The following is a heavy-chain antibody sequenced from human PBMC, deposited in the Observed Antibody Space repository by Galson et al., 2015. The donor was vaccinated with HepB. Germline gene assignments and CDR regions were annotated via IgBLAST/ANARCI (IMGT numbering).Heavy chain of an antibody. Sequence: SLRLSCAASGFTFSSYGMHWVRQAPGKGLVWVAVIWYDGSNKYYADSVKGRFTISRDNSKNTLYLQMNSLRAEDTAVYYYARDNYYDSSDYYVSYFDYWGQGTLVTVSS. J-gene: IGHJ4*02. V-gene: IGHV3-33*01. CDR1: GFTFSSYG. CDR3: ARDNYYDSSDYYVSYFDY. CDR2: IWYDGSNK. D-gene: IGHD3-22*01.